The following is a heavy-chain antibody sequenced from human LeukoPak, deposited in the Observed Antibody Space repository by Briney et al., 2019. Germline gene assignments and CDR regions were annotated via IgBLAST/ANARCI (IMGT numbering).Heavy chain of an antibody. J-gene: IGHJ6*03. Sequence: SETLSLTCTVSGGSISSGSYYWSWIRQPAGKGLEWIGRIYTSGSTNYNPSLKSRVTISVDTSKNQFSLKLSSVTAADTAVYYCARVRATIFGVVSLMDVWGKGTTVTVSS. V-gene: IGHV4-61*02. D-gene: IGHD3-3*01. CDR1: GGSISSGSYY. CDR3: ARVRATIFGVVSLMDV. CDR2: IYTSGST.